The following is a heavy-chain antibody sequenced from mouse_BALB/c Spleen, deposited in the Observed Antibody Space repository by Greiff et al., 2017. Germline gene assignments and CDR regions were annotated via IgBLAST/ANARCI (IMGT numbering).Heavy chain of an antibody. Sequence: QVQLQQSGAELMKPGASVKISCKATGYTFSSYWIEWVKQRPGHGLEWIGEILPGSGSTNYNEKFKGKATFTADTSSNTAYMQLSSLTSEDSAVYYCARGGYDNYEFAYWGQGTLVTVSA. CDR3: ARGGYDNYEFAY. CDR1: GYTFSSYW. D-gene: IGHD2-10*02. CDR2: ILPGSGST. V-gene: IGHV1-9*01. J-gene: IGHJ3*01.